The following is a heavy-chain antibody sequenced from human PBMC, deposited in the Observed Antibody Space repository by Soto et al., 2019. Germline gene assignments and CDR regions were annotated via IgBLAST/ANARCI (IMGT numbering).Heavy chain of an antibody. CDR1: GFSVSSGSYY. J-gene: IGHJ4*02. D-gene: IGHD7-27*01. CDR2: IYYSGST. CDR3: ARRWGRTFDY. Sequence: SETLSLTCTVSGFSVSSGSYYWSWIRQPPGKGLEWIGYIYYSGSTNYNPSLKSRVTISVDTSKNQFSLKLSSVTAADTAVYYCARRWGRTFDYWGQGTPVTVSS. V-gene: IGHV4-61*01.